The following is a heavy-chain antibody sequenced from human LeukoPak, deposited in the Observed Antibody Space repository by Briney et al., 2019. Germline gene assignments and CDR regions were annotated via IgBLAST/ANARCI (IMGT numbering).Heavy chain of an antibody. D-gene: IGHD2-15*01. V-gene: IGHV3-23*01. Sequence: TGGALRLSCAASGFTFGRYVMSCVRQAPGEGREWVSAISGDGGMYYTGCVMGRFAISSDNSKNTLYLQMNSLGGEDTAVYYCARYCGAASCYSGFDYWGQGTLVTVAS. CDR3: ARYCGAASCYSGFDY. CDR1: GFTFGRYV. J-gene: IGHJ4*02. CDR2: ISGDGGM.